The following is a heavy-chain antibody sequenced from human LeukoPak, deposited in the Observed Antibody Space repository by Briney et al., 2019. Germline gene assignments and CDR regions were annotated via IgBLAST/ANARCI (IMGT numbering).Heavy chain of an antibody. D-gene: IGHD5-18*01. Sequence: PGRSPRLSCAASGFTFSNYAMHWVRQAPGKGLEWVAVISYDGSNKYYADSVKGRFTISRDNSKNTLYLQMNSLRAEDTAVYYCARDQRGFRNGLPYYYYYGMDVWGQGTTVTVSS. V-gene: IGHV3-30-3*01. J-gene: IGHJ6*02. CDR2: ISYDGSNK. CDR1: GFTFSNYA. CDR3: ARDQRGFRNGLPYYYYYGMDV.